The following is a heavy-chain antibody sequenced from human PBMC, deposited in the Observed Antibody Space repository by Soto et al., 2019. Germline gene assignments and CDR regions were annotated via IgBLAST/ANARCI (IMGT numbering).Heavy chain of an antibody. CDR3: ARSRGSYYSNFDS. V-gene: IGHV1-69*08. CDR2: VIPILGAS. Sequence: SVKVSCKASADTFTGYTVTWVRQAPGQGLEWVGRVIPILGASNFAQKFQGRVTISADKSTDTAYMVLTGLTSEDTAVYYCARSRGSYYSNFDSWGQGTLVTISS. D-gene: IGHD3-10*01. J-gene: IGHJ4*02. CDR1: ADTFTGYT.